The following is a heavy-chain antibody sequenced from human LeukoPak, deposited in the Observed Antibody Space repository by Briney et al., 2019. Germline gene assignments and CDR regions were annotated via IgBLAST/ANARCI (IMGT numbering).Heavy chain of an antibody. J-gene: IGHJ4*02. CDR1: GGSISSGGYS. Sequence: SETLSLTCAVSGGSISSGGYSWSWIRQPPGKGLEWIGYIYHSGSTYYNPSLKSRVTISVDRSKNQFSLKLSSVTAADTAVYYCARKAGGGYSYGAVDYWGQGTLVTVSS. V-gene: IGHV4-30-2*01. CDR3: ARKAGGGYSYGAVDY. D-gene: IGHD5-18*01. CDR2: IYHSGST.